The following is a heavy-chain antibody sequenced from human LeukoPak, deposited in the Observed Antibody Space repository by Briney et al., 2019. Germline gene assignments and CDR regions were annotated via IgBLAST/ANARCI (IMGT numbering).Heavy chain of an antibody. CDR2: IKQDGGEK. J-gene: IGHJ3*02. CDR1: GFRFSRFW. V-gene: IGHV3-7*01. D-gene: IGHD3-22*01. Sequence: PGGSLRLSCAASGFRFSRFWMSWVRQAPGKGLEWVANIKQDGGEKHYMDSVKGRFTISRGNAKNSVYLQMNSLRAEDTAVYYCANHYDSSGYYAFDMWGQGTMVTVSS. CDR3: ANHYDSSGYYAFDM.